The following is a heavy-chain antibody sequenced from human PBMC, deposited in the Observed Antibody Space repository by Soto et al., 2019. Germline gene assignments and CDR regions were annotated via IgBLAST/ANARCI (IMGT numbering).Heavy chain of an antibody. Sequence: PSETLSLTCTVPGGSISSSSYYWGWIRQPPGKGLEWIGSIYYSGSTYYNPSLKSRVTISVDTSKNQFSLKLSSVTVADTAVYYCANMATYYDFWSGTSPTFDYWGQGTLVTVSS. V-gene: IGHV4-39*01. J-gene: IGHJ4*02. CDR2: IYYSGST. D-gene: IGHD3-3*01. CDR3: ANMATYYDFWSGTSPTFDY. CDR1: GGSISSSSYY.